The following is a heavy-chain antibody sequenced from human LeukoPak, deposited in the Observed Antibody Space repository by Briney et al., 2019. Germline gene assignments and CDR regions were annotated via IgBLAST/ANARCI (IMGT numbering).Heavy chain of an antibody. Sequence: SETLSLTCAVYGGSFSGYYWSWIRQPPGKGLEWIGEINHSGSTNYNPSLKGRVTISVDTSKNQFSLKLSSVTAADTAVYYCARGHKGSGITFGGVIVPDYWGQGTLVTVSS. CDR2: INHSGST. J-gene: IGHJ4*02. CDR1: GGSFSGYY. CDR3: ARGHKGSGITFGGVIVPDY. D-gene: IGHD3-16*02. V-gene: IGHV4-34*01.